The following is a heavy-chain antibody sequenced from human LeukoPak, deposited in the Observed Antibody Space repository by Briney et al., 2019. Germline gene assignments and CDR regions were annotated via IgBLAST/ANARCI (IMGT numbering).Heavy chain of an antibody. CDR3: ARGLLSGYDYYFDY. CDR1: GGTFSSYA. V-gene: IGHV1-69*04. Sequence: SVKLSCKASGGTFSSYAISWVRQAPGQGLERMGRIIPILGIANYAQKFQGRVTITADKSTSTAYMELSSLRSEDTAVYYCARGLLSGYDYYFDYWGQGTLVTVSS. CDR2: IIPILGIA. J-gene: IGHJ4*02. D-gene: IGHD5-12*01.